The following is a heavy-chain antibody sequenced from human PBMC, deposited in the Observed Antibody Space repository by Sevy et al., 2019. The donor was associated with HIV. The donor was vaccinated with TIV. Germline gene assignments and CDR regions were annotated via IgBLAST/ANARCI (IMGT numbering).Heavy chain of an antibody. CDR3: ARDRDVDYGMDV. Sequence: ASVKVSCKASGGTFSSYAISWVRQAPGQGLEWMGGIIPIFGTANYAQKFQGRVTITADESTSTAYMELSSLRSEDTAVYYCARDRDVDYGMDVWGQGTPLTVSS. V-gene: IGHV1-69*13. CDR2: IIPIFGTA. J-gene: IGHJ6*02. CDR1: GGTFSSYA.